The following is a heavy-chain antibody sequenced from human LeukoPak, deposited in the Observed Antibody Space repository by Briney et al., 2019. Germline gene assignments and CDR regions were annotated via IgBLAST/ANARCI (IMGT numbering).Heavy chain of an antibody. Sequence: SETLSLTCAVSGGSISTGGYSWSWIRQPPGKGLEWIGYIYYSGSTYYNPPLKSRVTISVDRSKNQFSLKLTSVTAADTAVYYCARSGYYGSGSFSNFDYWGQGTLVTVSS. V-gene: IGHV4-30-2*01. D-gene: IGHD3-10*01. CDR3: ARSGYYGSGSFSNFDY. J-gene: IGHJ4*02. CDR1: GGSISTGGYS. CDR2: IYYSGST.